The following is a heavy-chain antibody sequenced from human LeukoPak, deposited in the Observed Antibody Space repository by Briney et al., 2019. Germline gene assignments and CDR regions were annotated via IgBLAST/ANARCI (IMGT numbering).Heavy chain of an antibody. CDR2: ISAGGGST. CDR1: GFTFGSYA. V-gene: IGHV3-23*01. J-gene: IGHJ4*02. D-gene: IGHD1-26*01. Sequence: GGSLRLSCAASGFTFGSYAMSWVRQAPGKGLEWVSAISAGGGSTYYADSVKGRFTISRDNSKNTLYLQMNSLRAEDTAVYYCAKDSDSGTYRAPFDYWGQGTLVTVSS. CDR3: AKDSDSGTYRAPFDY.